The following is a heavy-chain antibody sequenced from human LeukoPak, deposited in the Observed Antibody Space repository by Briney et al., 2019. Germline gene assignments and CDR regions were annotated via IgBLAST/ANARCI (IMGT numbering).Heavy chain of an antibody. V-gene: IGHV4-34*01. CDR3: ARGYCSSTSCSWWFDP. CDR2: INHSGST. CDR1: GGSFSGYY. J-gene: IGHJ5*02. D-gene: IGHD2-2*01. Sequence: PSETLSLTCAVYGGSFSGYYWSWIRQPPGKGLEWIGEINHSGSTNYNPSLKSRVTISVDTSKSQFSLKLSSVTAADTAVYYCARGYCSSTSCSWWFDPWGQGTLVTVSS.